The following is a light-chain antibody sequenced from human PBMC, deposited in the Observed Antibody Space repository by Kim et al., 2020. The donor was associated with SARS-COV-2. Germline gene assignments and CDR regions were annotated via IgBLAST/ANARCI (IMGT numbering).Light chain of an antibody. CDR2: QDS. CDR1: KLGDKY. V-gene: IGLV3-1*01. J-gene: IGLJ2*01. CDR3: QAWDSSTVV. Sequence: SYELTQPPSVSVSPGQTASITCSGVKLGDKYACWYQQKPGQSPVLVIYQDSKRPSGIPERFSGSNSGNTATLTISGTQAMDEADYYYQAWDSSTVVFGGGTKLTVL.